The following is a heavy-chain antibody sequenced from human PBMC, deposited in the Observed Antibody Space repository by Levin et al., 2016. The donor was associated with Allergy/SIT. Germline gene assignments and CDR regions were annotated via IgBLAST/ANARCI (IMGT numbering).Heavy chain of an antibody. Sequence: SETLSLTCTVSGGSITNSYWSWIRQPPGKGLEWIGEINHSGSTNYNPSLKSRVTISVDTSKNQFSLKLSSVTAADTAVYYCARGRVDIVAYFDYWGQGTLVTVSS. V-gene: IGHV4-34*01. CDR1: GGSITNSY. D-gene: IGHD5-12*01. J-gene: IGHJ4*02. CDR3: ARGRVDIVAYFDY. CDR2: INHSGST.